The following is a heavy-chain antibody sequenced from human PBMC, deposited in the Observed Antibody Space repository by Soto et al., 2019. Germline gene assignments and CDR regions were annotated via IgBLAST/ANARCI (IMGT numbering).Heavy chain of an antibody. Sequence: QVQLVQSGGEVKKPGASVKVSCKASGYTFTSYGISWVRQAPGQGLEWMGWISAYNGNTNYAQKLQGRITMTTDTSTRTAYMELRRLRSDDTAVYYWARDRALELGDYWGQGTLVTVSS. J-gene: IGHJ4*02. V-gene: IGHV1-18*01. D-gene: IGHD1-26*01. CDR1: GYTFTSYG. CDR2: ISAYNGNT. CDR3: ARDRALELGDY.